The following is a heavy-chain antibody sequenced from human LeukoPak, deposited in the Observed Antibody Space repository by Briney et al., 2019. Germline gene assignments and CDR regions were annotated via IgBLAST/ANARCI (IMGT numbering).Heavy chain of an antibody. CDR2: ISYDGSNK. J-gene: IGHJ4*02. D-gene: IGHD1-26*01. Sequence: PGGSLRLSCADSGFTFSNYGIHWVRQAPGKGLEWVAVISYDGSNKYYADSVKGRFTISRDNSKNTLYLQMNSLRVEDTAVYYCAKDYGRILDYFDYWGQGTLVTVSS. V-gene: IGHV3-30*18. CDR3: AKDYGRILDYFDY. CDR1: GFTFSNYG.